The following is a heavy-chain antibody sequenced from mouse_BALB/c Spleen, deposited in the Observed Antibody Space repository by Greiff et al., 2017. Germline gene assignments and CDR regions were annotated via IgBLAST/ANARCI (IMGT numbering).Heavy chain of an antibody. CDR1: GYTFTSYW. D-gene: IGHD1-1*01. CDR3: ARLGIYLLLRYYYFDY. Sequence: QVQLQQPGAELVKPGASVKLSCKASGYTFTSYWMHWVKQRPGQGLEWIGEINPSNGRTNYNEKFKSKATLTVDKSSSTAYMQLSSLTSEDSAVYYCARLGIYLLLRYYYFDYWGQGTTLTVSS. CDR2: INPSNGRT. J-gene: IGHJ2*01. V-gene: IGHV1S81*02.